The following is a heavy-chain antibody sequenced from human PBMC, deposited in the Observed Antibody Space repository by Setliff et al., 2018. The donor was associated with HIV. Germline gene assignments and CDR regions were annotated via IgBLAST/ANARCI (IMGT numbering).Heavy chain of an antibody. CDR3: ARGWEGGMDY. Sequence: ASVKVSCKASGYTFTRYFMHCVRQAPGQGLEWLGMINPSGGSTWYAQTFQGRVTMTGDTSTNTLYMELSSLRSEDTAVYYCARGWEGGMDYWGQGTLVTVSS. CDR1: GYTFTRYF. V-gene: IGHV1-46*01. J-gene: IGHJ4*02. CDR2: INPSGGST. D-gene: IGHD1-26*01.